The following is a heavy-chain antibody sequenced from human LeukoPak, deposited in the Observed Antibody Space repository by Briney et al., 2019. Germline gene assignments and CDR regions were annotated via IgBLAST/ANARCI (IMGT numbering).Heavy chain of an antibody. CDR2: IFSDGIRK. V-gene: IGHV3-30*12. Sequence: PGGSLRLSCATSGFTFSRYGMQWVRQAPGKGLEWVAIIFSDGIRKYYADSVKGRFTISRDISRSTLYLEMNSLNAEDTAVYYCSRASGPVKKNRFDQLGRRTLVTVSS. D-gene: IGHD1-26*01. J-gene: IGHJ4*02. CDR3: SRASGPVKKNRFDQ. CDR1: GFTFSRYG.